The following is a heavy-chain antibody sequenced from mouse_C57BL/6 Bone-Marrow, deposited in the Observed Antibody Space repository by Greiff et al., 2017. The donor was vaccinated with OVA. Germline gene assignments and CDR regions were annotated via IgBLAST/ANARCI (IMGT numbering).Heavy chain of an antibody. Sequence: QVQLKQPGAELVRPGTSVKLSCKASGYTFTSYWMHWVKQRPGQGLEWIGVIDPSDSYTNYNQKFKGKATLTVDTSSSTAYMQLSSLTSEDSAVYYCARYYYGSSSHYFDYWGQGTTLTVSS. CDR1: GYTFTSYW. CDR3: ARYYYGSSSHYFDY. CDR2: IDPSDSYT. J-gene: IGHJ2*01. V-gene: IGHV1-59*01. D-gene: IGHD1-1*01.